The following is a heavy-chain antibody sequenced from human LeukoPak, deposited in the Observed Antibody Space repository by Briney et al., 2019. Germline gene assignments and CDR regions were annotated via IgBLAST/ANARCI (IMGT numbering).Heavy chain of an antibody. J-gene: IGHJ4*02. Sequence: SETLSLTCTVSGGSIRSSYYYWGWIRQPPGKGLEWIGYIYYRGSTNYNPSLKSRVTISVDTSKNQFSLKLSSVTAADTAVYYCARVYYDYVWGSYRYDQKFDYWGQGTLVTVSS. CDR1: GGSIRSSYYY. CDR3: ARVYYDYVWGSYRYDQKFDY. V-gene: IGHV4-61*05. CDR2: IYYRGST. D-gene: IGHD3-16*02.